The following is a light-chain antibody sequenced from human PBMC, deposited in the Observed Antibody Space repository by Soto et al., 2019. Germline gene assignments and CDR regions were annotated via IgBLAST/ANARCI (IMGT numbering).Light chain of an antibody. V-gene: IGKV1-39*01. CDR3: QQSYSPPRT. Sequence: DIQMTQSPSSLSASVGDRVTITCRASQSISSYLNWYQQKPGKAPNLLIYAASSLRSGVPSRFGGSGSGTDFTLTISNLQPEDFATYYCQQSYSPPRTFGQGTKVDIK. J-gene: IGKJ1*01. CDR1: QSISSY. CDR2: AAS.